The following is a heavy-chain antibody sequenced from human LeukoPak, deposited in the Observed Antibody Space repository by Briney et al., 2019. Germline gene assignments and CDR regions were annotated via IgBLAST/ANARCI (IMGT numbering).Heavy chain of an antibody. Sequence: GGSLRLSCAGSGFTSGSYIMSWVRQAPGKGLEWVSTIGVNTYYADSVKGRFTISRDNSKNTLYLQMNSLRAEDTAVYYCASREGKHYFDYWGQGTLVTVSS. CDR2: IGVNT. D-gene: IGHD5-24*01. CDR3: ASREGKHYFDY. J-gene: IGHJ4*02. V-gene: IGHV3-23*01. CDR1: GFTSGSYI.